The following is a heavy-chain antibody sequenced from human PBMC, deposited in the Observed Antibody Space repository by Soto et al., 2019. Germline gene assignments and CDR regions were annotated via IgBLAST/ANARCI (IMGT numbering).Heavy chain of an antibody. CDR3: ARQSGGYYRKSDLRRNDAFDI. Sequence: GASVKVSCKASGYTFTGYYMHWVRQAPGQGLEWMGWINPNSGGTNYAQKFQGRVTMTRDTSISTAYMELSRLRSDDTAVYYCARQSGGYYRKSDLRRNDAFDIWCQRTMLTVSS. CDR2: INPNSGGT. J-gene: IGHJ3*02. CDR1: GYTFTGYY. D-gene: IGHD3-10*01. V-gene: IGHV1-2*02.